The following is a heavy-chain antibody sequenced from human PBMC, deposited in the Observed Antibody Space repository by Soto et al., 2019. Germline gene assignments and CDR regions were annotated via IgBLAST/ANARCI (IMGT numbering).Heavy chain of an antibody. V-gene: IGHV1-69*05. D-gene: IGHD2-2*01. CDR1: GGTFSSYA. CDR2: IIPIFGTA. J-gene: IGHJ6*02. Sequence: QVQLVQSGAEVKKPGSSVKVSCKASGGTFSSYAISWVRQAPGQGLEWMGGIIPIFGTANYAQKFQGRVPITRDETKRTALMELSRPRSEDTAGDYCARPVPAAGYYYGMGLWGQGTTVTLSS. CDR3: ARPVPAAGYYYGMGL.